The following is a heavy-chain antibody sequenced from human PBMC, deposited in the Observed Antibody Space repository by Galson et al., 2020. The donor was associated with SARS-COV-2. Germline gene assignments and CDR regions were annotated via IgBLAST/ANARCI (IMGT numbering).Heavy chain of an antibody. Sequence: TGGSLRLSCAASGFTFSTYQMDWVRQAPGKGLEWVSYISTSRTGHTVYSADSVKGRFTISTDSARNSLYLQMNSLRAEDTAVYYCVRAGGFCPSSSCQKNFDAFDIWGQGTVVTVSS. D-gene: IGHD2-2*01. CDR2: ISTSRTGHTV. V-gene: IGHV3-48*03. CDR1: GFTFSTYQ. CDR3: VRAGGFCPSSSCQKNFDAFDI. J-gene: IGHJ3*02.